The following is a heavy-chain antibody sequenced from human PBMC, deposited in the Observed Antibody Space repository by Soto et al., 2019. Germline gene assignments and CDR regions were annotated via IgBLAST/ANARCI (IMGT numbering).Heavy chain of an antibody. Sequence: KASETLSLTCTVSGGSISSYYWSWIRQPPGKGLEWIGYIYYSGSTNYNPSLKSRVTISVDTSKNQFSLKLSSVTAADTAVYYCASRGPNYDFWSGYYGRRRPSDAFDIWGQGTMVTV. D-gene: IGHD3-3*01. CDR2: IYYSGST. CDR1: GGSISSYY. J-gene: IGHJ3*02. CDR3: ASRGPNYDFWSGYYGRRRPSDAFDI. V-gene: IGHV4-59*01.